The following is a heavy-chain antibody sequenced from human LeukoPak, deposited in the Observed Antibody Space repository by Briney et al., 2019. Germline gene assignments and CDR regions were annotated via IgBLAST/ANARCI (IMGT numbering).Heavy chain of an antibody. J-gene: IGHJ4*02. V-gene: IGHV3-49*04. CDR2: IRSKAYGGTT. CDR3: SRESAEATAKFDY. D-gene: IGHD2-21*02. CDR1: GFTFGDYA. Sequence: GGSLRLSCTASGFTFGDYAMDWVRQAPGKGLEWGGFIRSKAYGGTTEYAASVKGRFTISRDDSKSIAYLQMNSLKTEDTAVYYCSRESAEATAKFDYWGQGTPVTLSS.